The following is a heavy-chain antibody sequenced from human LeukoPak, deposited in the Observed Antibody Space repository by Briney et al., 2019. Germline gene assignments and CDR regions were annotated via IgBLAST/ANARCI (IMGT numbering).Heavy chain of an antibody. CDR1: GYTFISYG. V-gene: IGHV1-18*04. J-gene: IGHJ4*02. Sequence: ASVKVSCKASGYTFISYGFTWVRQAPGQGLEWMGWTSVHNGNTKYAQKLQGRVTMTTDTSTSTAYMELRSLRSDDTAVYYCARRGSGGSSDYWGQGTLVTVSS. CDR3: ARRGSGGSSDY. CDR2: TSVHNGNT. D-gene: IGHD2-15*01.